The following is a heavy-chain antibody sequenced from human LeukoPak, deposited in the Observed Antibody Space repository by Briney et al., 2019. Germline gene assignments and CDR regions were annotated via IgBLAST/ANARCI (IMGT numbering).Heavy chain of an antibody. D-gene: IGHD6-19*01. CDR2: ISAYNGYT. CDR3: AREVRIAVAGTFDY. V-gene: IGHV1-18*04. CDR1: GYTFTSYG. J-gene: IGHJ4*02. Sequence: ASVKVSCKASGYTFTSYGISWVRQAPGQGLEWMGWISAYNGYTKFAQNLQGRVAMTTDTSTSTAYMELSRLRSDDTAVYYCAREVRIAVAGTFDYWGKGTLVTVSS.